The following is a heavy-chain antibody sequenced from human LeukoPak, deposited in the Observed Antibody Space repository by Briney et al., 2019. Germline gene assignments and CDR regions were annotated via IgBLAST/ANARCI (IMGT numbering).Heavy chain of an antibody. Sequence: ASVNVSCKASGYTFASYAMHWVRQAPGQRLEWMGWINAGNGNTKYSQKFQGRVTITRDTSASTAYMGLSSLRSEDTAVYYCARTTAMVTIFDYWGQGTLVTVSS. CDR2: INAGNGNT. CDR3: ARTTAMVTIFDY. J-gene: IGHJ4*02. V-gene: IGHV1-3*01. D-gene: IGHD5-18*01. CDR1: GYTFASYA.